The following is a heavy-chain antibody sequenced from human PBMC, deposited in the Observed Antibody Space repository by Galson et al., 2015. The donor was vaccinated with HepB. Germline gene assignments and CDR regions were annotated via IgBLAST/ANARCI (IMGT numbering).Heavy chain of an antibody. D-gene: IGHD6-13*01. CDR2: ISHSGST. CDR1: GGSFSGYY. V-gene: IGHV4-34*01. Sequence: DTLSLTCAVHGGSFSGYYWSWIRHTPGKGLEWIGEISHSGSTNYNPSLKSRATISEDTSKKQFSLKVNSVTVADTAVYYCARLYEGGSSWFHGRPFDIWGQGTMVTVSS. CDR3: ARLYEGGSSWFHGRPFDI. J-gene: IGHJ3*02.